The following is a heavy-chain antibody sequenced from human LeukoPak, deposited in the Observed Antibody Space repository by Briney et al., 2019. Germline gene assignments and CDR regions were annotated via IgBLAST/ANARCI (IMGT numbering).Heavy chain of an antibody. Sequence: GGSLRLSCAASGFTFSSYWMHWVRQAPGMGLVWVSCINSDGSSTHYADSVKGRFTISRDNAKNTLYLQMSSLRAEDTAVYYCASSRAYQYGMDVWGQGTTVTVSS. CDR3: ASSRAYQYGMDV. J-gene: IGHJ6*01. V-gene: IGHV3-74*01. CDR1: GFTFSSYW. CDR2: INSDGSST.